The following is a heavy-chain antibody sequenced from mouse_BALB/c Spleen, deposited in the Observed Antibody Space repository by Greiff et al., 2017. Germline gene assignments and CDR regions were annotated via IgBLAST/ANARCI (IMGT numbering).Heavy chain of an antibody. Sequence: QVQLKESGPGLVQPSQSLSITCTVSGFSLTSYGVHWVRQSPGKGLEWLGVIWSGGSTDYNAAFISRLSISKDNSKSQVFFKMNSLQANDTAIYYCARNLVWGPYAMDYWGQGTSVTVSS. V-gene: IGHV2-2*02. CDR1: GFSLTSYG. D-gene: IGHD1-1*02. CDR3: ARNLVWGPYAMDY. CDR2: IWSGGST. J-gene: IGHJ4*01.